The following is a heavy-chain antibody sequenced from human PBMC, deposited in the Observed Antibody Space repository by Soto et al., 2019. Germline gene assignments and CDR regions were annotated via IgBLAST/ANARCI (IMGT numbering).Heavy chain of an antibody. D-gene: IGHD2-15*01. V-gene: IGHV3-23*01. Sequence: GGSLRLSCAASGFTFKNYAMYWVRQAPGKGLEWVSHIGGRGDWSDYADSVKGRFTVSRDNSKNMLYLQMDSLRVDDTAVYYCAKDAGSVCSGGSCYFQALDSWGQGTLVTVSS. CDR3: AKDAGSVCSGGSCYFQALDS. CDR1: GFTFKNYA. J-gene: IGHJ4*02. CDR2: IGGRGDWS.